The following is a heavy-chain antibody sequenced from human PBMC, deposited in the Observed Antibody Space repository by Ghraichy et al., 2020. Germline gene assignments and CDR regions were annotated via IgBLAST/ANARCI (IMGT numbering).Heavy chain of an antibody. CDR3: ARGTTGTRVCAF. Sequence: GGSLRLSCAASGFTVSSNYMSWVRQAPGKGLEWVSIIYSGFTTYYSDSVKGRFTISRDNSKNTLSLQMNSLRAEDTAVYYCARGTTGTRVCAFWGQGTLVTGSS. D-gene: IGHD4-17*01. J-gene: IGHJ4*02. CDR1: GFTVSSNY. V-gene: IGHV3-66*01. CDR2: IYSGFTT.